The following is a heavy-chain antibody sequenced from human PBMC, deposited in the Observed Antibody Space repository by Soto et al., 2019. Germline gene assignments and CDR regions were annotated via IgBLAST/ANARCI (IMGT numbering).Heavy chain of an antibody. V-gene: IGHV3-23*01. CDR2: ISGDGETT. J-gene: IGHJ6*02. CDR1: GFTFNTHA. CDR3: VKDWSGNKCPCMDV. Sequence: EVQVLESGGGLLQPGGSLRLSCVASGFTFNTHAMTWVRQGPGMGLEWTSSISGDGETTYYADSVKGRFTVSRDNSKNTLYLQMNSLRVEDTAIYYCVKDWSGNKCPCMDVWGQGTTVTVSS. D-gene: IGHD3-3*01.